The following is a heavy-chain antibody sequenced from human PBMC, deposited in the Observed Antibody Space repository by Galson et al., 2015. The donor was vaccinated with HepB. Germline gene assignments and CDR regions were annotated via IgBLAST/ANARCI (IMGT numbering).Heavy chain of an antibody. Sequence: SVKVSCKASGYSFTNYAIHWVRQAPGQGLEWMAWINTNTGNPTYAQGFTGRFFFSLDTSVSRAHLQISSLKVEDTAIYYCARSQWELPALDIWGQGTMVTVSS. CDR1: GYSFTNYA. V-gene: IGHV7-4-1*02. CDR3: ARSQWELPALDI. J-gene: IGHJ3*02. CDR2: INTNTGNP. D-gene: IGHD1-26*01.